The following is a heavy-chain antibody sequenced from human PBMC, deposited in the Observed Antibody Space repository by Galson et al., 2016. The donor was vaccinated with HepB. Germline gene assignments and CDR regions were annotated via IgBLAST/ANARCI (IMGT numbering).Heavy chain of an antibody. J-gene: IGHJ4*02. CDR2: ISAGNGNT. CDR1: GYTFTSYA. D-gene: IGHD6-25*01. Sequence: SCKAPGYTFTSYAMQWVRQAPGQRLEWMGWISAGNGNTKYSQKFQGRVTITRDTSASTAYMELRSLRSEDTAVYYCARDYCGGSGCPPGGYWGQGTLVTVSA. CDR3: ARDYCGGSGCPPGGY. V-gene: IGHV1-3*01.